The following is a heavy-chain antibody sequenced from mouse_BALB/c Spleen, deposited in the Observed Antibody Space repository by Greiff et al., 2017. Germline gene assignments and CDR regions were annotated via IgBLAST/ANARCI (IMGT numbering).Heavy chain of an antibody. CDR2: ISSGGSYT. D-gene: IGHD2-2*01. CDR1: GFTFSSYG. Sequence: VQLKQSGGDLVKPGGSLKLSCAASGFTFSSYGMSWVRQTPDKRLEWVATISSGGSYTYYPDSVKGRFTISRDNAKNTLYLQMSSLKSEDTAMYYCARQGGYDGVFAYWGQGTLVTVSA. V-gene: IGHV5-6*01. CDR3: ARQGGYDGVFAY. J-gene: IGHJ3*01.